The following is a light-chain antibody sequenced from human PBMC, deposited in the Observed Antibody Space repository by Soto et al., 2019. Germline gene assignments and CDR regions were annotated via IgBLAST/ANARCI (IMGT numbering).Light chain of an antibody. Sequence: QSVLTQPPSASGTPGQRVTISCSGSSSNIGSNIVNWYQQLPGTAPKVLIYDNNQRPSGVPDRFSGSKSGTSASLAISGLQSEDEADYYCATWDDSLNVWVFGGGTKLTVL. V-gene: IGLV1-44*01. CDR1: SSNIGSNI. CDR2: DNN. CDR3: ATWDDSLNVWV. J-gene: IGLJ3*02.